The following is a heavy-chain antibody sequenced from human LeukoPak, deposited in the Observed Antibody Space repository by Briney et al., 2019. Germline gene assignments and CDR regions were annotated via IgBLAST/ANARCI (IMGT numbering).Heavy chain of an antibody. V-gene: IGHV3-72*01. J-gene: IGHJ4*02. CDR3: ARAISDSNGYYYFDY. CDR2: TRNKANSYTT. CDR1: GFTFSDHY. D-gene: IGHD3-22*01. Sequence: GGSLRLSCAASGFTFSDHYMDWVRQAPGKGLEWVGRTRNKANSYTTEYAASVKGRFTISRDESKNSLYLQMNSLNTEGTAVYYCARAISDSNGYYYFDYWGQGTLVTVSS.